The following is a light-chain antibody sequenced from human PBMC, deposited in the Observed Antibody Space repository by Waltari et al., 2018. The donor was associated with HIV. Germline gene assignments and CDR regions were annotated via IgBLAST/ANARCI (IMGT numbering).Light chain of an antibody. CDR2: DND. CDR1: RSNLGNHN. Sequence: QSVLTQPPSVSAAPGQKVTISCSRNRSNLGNHNETWYQPVPGTAPKLLIYDNDNRPSGMPDRFSASKSGTSATLGITGLQTGDEADYYCGTWDSSLSAGVFGGGTKLTVL. CDR3: GTWDSSLSAGV. V-gene: IGLV1-51*01. J-gene: IGLJ2*01.